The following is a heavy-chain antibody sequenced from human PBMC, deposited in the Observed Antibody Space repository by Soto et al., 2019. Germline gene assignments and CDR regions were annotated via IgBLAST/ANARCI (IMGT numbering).Heavy chain of an antibody. CDR2: IEHNGNN. Sequence: SETLSLTCAVYGGTFSGYFWSWVRQPPGQGLEWIGEIEHNGNNNINPSLKSRVTLSVDTSKNQISLTLTSVTAADTAVYYCARDFRYFPYWGQGTQVTVSS. D-gene: IGHD2-21*01. CDR1: GGTFSGYF. V-gene: IGHV4-34*01. CDR3: ARDFRYFPY. J-gene: IGHJ4*02.